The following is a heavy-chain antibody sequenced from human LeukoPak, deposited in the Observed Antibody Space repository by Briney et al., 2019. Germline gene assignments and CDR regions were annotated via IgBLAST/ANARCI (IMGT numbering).Heavy chain of an antibody. V-gene: IGHV4-34*01. D-gene: IGHD4-17*01. Sequence: PSETLSLTCAVYGGSFSGYYWSWLRQPPGKGLEWIGEINHSGSTNYNPSLKSRVTISVDTSKNQFSLKLSSVTAADTAVYYCARKLRTVPSAFDYWGQGTLVTVSS. CDR2: INHSGST. CDR1: GGSFSGYY. CDR3: ARKLRTVPSAFDY. J-gene: IGHJ4*02.